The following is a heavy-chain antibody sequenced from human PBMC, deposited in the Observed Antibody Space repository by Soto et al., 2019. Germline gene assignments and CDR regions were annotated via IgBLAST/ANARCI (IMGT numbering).Heavy chain of an antibody. V-gene: IGHV3-48*04. CDR2: IRNAGGAA. CDR1: RFTLSDYS. Sequence: EVQLVESGGGLMQPGGSLRLSCAASRFTLSDYSMTWVRQAPGKGLEWVSYIRNAGGAAYYADSLKGRFTISRDDAKSSVYLQMDRLRVEDTAIYYCARDNWFQMDVWGEGTTVIVSS. D-gene: IGHD3-10*01. CDR3: ARDNWFQMDV. J-gene: IGHJ6*04.